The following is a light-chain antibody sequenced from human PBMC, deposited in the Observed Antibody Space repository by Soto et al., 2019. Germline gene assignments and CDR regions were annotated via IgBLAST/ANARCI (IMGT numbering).Light chain of an antibody. J-gene: IGLJ1*01. CDR3: CSYSRGSTYV. CDR1: SSDVGSYNL. Sequence: QSVLTQPASVSGSPGQSITISCTGTSSDVGSYNLVSWYQQYPGKAPKLMIYEVTQRPSGVSNRFSGSKSGNTASLTISGLQAEYEADYYCCSYSRGSTYVFGTGTMVTVL. CDR2: EVT. V-gene: IGLV2-23*02.